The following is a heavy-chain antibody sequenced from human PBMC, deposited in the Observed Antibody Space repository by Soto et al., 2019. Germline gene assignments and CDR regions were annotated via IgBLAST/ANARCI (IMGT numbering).Heavy chain of an antibody. CDR3: ARDEGSWPNNWFDP. Sequence: QVQLQQWGARLLKPSETLSRTCAVYGGSFSNHYWSWIRQPPGKGLEWIGEINHSGNTNYNPSLTSRVTISVDTSKTQFPLKLLSVTAADTAVYYCARDEGSWPNNWFDPWGQGTLVTVSS. D-gene: IGHD6-13*01. CDR2: INHSGNT. V-gene: IGHV4-34*01. J-gene: IGHJ5*02. CDR1: GGSFSNHY.